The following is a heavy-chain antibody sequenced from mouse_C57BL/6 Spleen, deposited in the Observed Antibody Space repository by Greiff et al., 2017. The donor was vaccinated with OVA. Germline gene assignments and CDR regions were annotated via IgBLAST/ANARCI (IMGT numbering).Heavy chain of an antibody. D-gene: IGHD1-1*01. Sequence: QVQLQQPGAELVRPGSSVKLSCKASGYTFTSYWMHWVKQRPIQGLEWIGNIDPSDSDTHYNQKFKDKATLTVDKSSSTAYMQLSSLTSEDSAVYYCARSPITTVVTPYFDVWGTGTTVTVSS. V-gene: IGHV1-52*01. CDR2: IDPSDSDT. CDR1: GYTFTSYW. J-gene: IGHJ1*03. CDR3: ARSPITTVVTPYFDV.